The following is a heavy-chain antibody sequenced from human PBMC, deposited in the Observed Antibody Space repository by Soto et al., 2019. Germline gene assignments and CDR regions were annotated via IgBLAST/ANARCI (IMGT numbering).Heavy chain of an antibody. J-gene: IGHJ6*03. D-gene: IGHD6-6*01. CDR2: IYYSGST. V-gene: IGHV4-59*01. Sequence: SETLSLTCTVSGGSISSYYWSWIRQPPGKGLEWIGYIYYSGSTNYNPSLKSRVTISVDTSKNQFSLKLSSVTDADTAVYYCARVVGQLAEGGYYYYMDVWGKGTTVTVSS. CDR3: ARVVGQLAEGGYYYYMDV. CDR1: GGSISSYY.